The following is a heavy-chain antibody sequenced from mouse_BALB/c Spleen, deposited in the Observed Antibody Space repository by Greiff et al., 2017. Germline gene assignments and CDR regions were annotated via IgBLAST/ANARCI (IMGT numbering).Heavy chain of an antibody. D-gene: IGHD2-10*01. CDR2: INSNGGST. CDR3: ARDPAYYGNYYAMDY. J-gene: IGHJ4*01. Sequence: EVQGVESGGGLVQPGGSLKLSCAASGFTFSSYGMSWVRQTPDKRLELVATINSNGGSTYYPDSVKGRFTISRDNAKNTLYLQMSSLKSEDTAMYYCARDPAYYGNYYAMDYWGQGTSVTVSS. V-gene: IGHV5-6-3*01. CDR1: GFTFSSYG.